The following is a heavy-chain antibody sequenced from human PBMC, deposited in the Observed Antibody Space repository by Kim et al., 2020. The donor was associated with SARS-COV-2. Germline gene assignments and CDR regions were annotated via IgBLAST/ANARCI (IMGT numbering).Heavy chain of an antibody. D-gene: IGHD3-22*01. V-gene: IGHV1-3*04. CDR3: ARDAYDSSGYYRYSFDY. CDR1: GYSFTSYA. CDR2: INTGNDNR. J-gene: IGHJ4*02. Sequence: ASVKVSCKASGYSFTSYAMHWVRQAPGQSLEWVGWINTGNDNRKYSQKFQGRVTITRDTFASTAHMELSSLRSDDTAVYYSARDAYDSSGYYRYSFDYWGQGTLVTVSS.